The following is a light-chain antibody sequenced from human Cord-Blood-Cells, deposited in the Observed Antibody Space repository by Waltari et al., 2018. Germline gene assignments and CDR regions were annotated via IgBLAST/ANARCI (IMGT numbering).Light chain of an antibody. CDR1: SRDVGSYNL. Sequence: QSALTQPASVSGSPAQSIPLSCTGTSRDVGSYNLVSWYQQHPGKAPKLMIYEGSKRPSGVSNRFSGSKSGNTASLTISGLQSEDEADYYCCSYAGSSTLVFGGGTKLTVL. CDR2: EGS. V-gene: IGLV2-23*01. J-gene: IGLJ2*01. CDR3: CSYAGSSTLV.